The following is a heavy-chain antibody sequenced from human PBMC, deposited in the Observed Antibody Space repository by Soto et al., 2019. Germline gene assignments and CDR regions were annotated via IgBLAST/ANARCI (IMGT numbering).Heavy chain of an antibody. Sequence: GGSLRLSCAASGFTFSSYWMHWVRQAPGKGLVWVSRINSDGSSTSYADSVKGRFTISRDNAKNTLYLQMNSLRAEDSAVYYCARGLRSSSWFFDYWGQGTLVTVSS. CDR2: INSDGSST. CDR3: ARGLRSSSWFFDY. CDR1: GFTFSSYW. V-gene: IGHV3-74*01. J-gene: IGHJ4*02. D-gene: IGHD6-13*01.